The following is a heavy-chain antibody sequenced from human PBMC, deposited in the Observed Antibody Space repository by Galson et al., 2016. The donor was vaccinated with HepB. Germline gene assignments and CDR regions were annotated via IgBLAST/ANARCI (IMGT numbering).Heavy chain of an antibody. CDR3: AKLGLTVATFHY. J-gene: IGHJ4*02. D-gene: IGHD5-12*01. CDR2: ITGSGNKT. CDR1: GFSFTMYW. Sequence: SLRLSCAVSGFSFTMYWMSWVRQAPGKGLEWVSEITGSGNKTYYADSVKGRFTISRDNSKKTLFVQMSSLRAEDTAVYSCAKLGLTVATFHYWGQGTLVTVSS. V-gene: IGHV3-23*01.